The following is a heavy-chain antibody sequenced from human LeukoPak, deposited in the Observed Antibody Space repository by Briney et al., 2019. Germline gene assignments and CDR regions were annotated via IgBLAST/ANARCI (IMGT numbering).Heavy chain of an antibody. J-gene: IGHJ3*02. D-gene: IGHD4-17*01. Sequence: SETLSLTCAVYGGSFSGYYWSWIRQPPGKGLEWIGEINHSGSTNYNPSLKSRVTISVDTSKNQFSLKLSSVTAADTAVYYCAREPNYGDYEDAFDIWGQGTMVTVSS. CDR2: INHSGST. CDR1: GGSFSGYY. CDR3: AREPNYGDYEDAFDI. V-gene: IGHV4-34*01.